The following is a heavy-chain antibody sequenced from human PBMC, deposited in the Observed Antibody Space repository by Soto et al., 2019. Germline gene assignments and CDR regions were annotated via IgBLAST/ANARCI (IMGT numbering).Heavy chain of an antibody. CDR2: IIPIFGTA. J-gene: IGHJ4*02. CDR3: ARALLGKQQLVRNDDY. Sequence: QVQLVQSGAEVKKPGSSVKVSCKASGGTFSSYAISWVRQAPGQGLEWMGGIIPIFGTANYAQKFQGRVTITADESTSTAYTELGSLRSEHTAVYYCARALLGKQQLVRNDDYWGQGTLVTVSS. D-gene: IGHD6-13*01. CDR1: GGTFSSYA. V-gene: IGHV1-69*12.